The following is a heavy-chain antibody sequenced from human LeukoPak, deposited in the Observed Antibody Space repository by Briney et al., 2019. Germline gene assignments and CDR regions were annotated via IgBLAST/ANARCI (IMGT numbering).Heavy chain of an antibody. CDR1: GGSFSGYY. V-gene: IGHV4-34*01. D-gene: IGHD6-19*01. J-gene: IGHJ1*01. CDR3: VRGRGAVAGTAYFQH. Sequence: SETLSLTCAVYGGSFSGYYWSWIRQPPGKGLEWIGEINHSGSTNYNPSLKSRVTISVDTSKNQFSLKLSSVTAADTAVYYCVRGRGAVAGTAYFQHWGQGTLVTVSS. CDR2: INHSGST.